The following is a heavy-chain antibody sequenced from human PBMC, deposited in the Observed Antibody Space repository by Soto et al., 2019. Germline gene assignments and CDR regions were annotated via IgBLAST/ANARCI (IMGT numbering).Heavy chain of an antibody. Sequence: EVQLVESGGGLVQPGGSLRLSCTASGFTFNNHWMDWVRQTPVKGLEWVANINPDGSEEHYVDSVKGRFTISRDNSKNTLYLQMNSLRAEDTAVYYCARDRYGDPLWGQDDFDYWGQGTLVTVSS. V-gene: IGHV3-7*03. CDR1: GFTFNNHW. CDR3: ARDRYGDPLWGQDDFDY. J-gene: IGHJ4*02. CDR2: INPDGSEE. D-gene: IGHD4-17*01.